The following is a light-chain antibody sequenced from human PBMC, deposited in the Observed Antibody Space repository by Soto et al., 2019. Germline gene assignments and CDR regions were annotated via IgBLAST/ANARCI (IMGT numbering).Light chain of an antibody. CDR2: GAS. Sequence: EIVLTHSPATLPVSPGERATLSFRASQSVSSNLAWYQQKPGQAPRVLIYGASTRATGIPARFSGSLYGTEFNLTISSLQSEDFAVYDCQQYDNWPLTLGGGTKVDIK. CDR1: QSVSSN. V-gene: IGKV3-15*01. J-gene: IGKJ4*01. CDR3: QQYDNWPLT.